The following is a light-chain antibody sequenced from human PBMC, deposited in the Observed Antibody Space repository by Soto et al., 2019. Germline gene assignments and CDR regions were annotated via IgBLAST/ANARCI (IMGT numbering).Light chain of an antibody. CDR1: QPISDY. V-gene: IGKV1-39*01. J-gene: IGKJ1*01. Sequence: DIQMTQSPSSLSASVGDRVTITCRTSQPISDYLNWYQQKPGKAPTLLIYTASNLQSGVPSRFSGTGSGTHFTHTISSLQPEVFATYYCQPHYNTPRTLGQGTKVEIK. CDR3: QPHYNTPRT. CDR2: TAS.